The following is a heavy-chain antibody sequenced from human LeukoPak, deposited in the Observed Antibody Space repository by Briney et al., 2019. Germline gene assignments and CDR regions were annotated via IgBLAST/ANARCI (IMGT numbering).Heavy chain of an antibody. J-gene: IGHJ3*02. V-gene: IGHV3-23*01. Sequence: PGGSLRLSCAGSGFTFSICAMNWVRQAPGKRREWVSIINPTGTRKSYADSVKGRFTISRDNSNNTLYLQMNGLRAEDTAVYYCVKGDPLDSGYSLSGDKYDMWGQGTMVIVSS. CDR3: VKGDPLDSGYSLSGDKYDM. CDR2: INPTGTRK. D-gene: IGHD3-22*01. CDR1: GFTFSICA.